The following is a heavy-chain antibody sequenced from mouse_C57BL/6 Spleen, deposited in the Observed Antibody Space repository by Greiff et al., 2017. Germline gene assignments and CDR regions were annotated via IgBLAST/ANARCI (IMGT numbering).Heavy chain of an antibody. CDR3: ARRRYDYLYYYAMDY. Sequence: VQLQQSGPGLVQPSQSLSITCTVSGFSLTSYGVHWVRQSPGKGLEWLGVIWSGGSTDYNAAFISRLSISKDNSKSQVFFKMNSLQADDTARYYCARRRYDYLYYYAMDYWGQGTSVTDSS. D-gene: IGHD2-4*01. CDR2: IWSGGST. V-gene: IGHV2-2*01. J-gene: IGHJ4*01. CDR1: GFSLTSYG.